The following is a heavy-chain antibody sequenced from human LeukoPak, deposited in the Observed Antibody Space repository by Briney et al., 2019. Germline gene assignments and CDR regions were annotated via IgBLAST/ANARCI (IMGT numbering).Heavy chain of an antibody. CDR1: GFTFSSYT. D-gene: IGHD3-16*01. V-gene: IGHV3-30-3*02. CDR2: ISYDGSNK. J-gene: IGHJ3*02. CDR3: AKQKLWDGGGPRGYAFDI. Sequence: GGSLRLSCAASGFTFSSYTMHWVRQAPGKGLEWVAVISYDGSNKYYADSVKGRFTISRDNSKNTLYLQMNSLRAEDTALYYCAKQKLWDGGGPRGYAFDIWGQGTRVTVFS.